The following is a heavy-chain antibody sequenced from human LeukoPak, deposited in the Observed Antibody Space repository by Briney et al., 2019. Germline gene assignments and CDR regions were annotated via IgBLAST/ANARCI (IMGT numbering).Heavy chain of an antibody. CDR3: ARIGGGITGPFDY. J-gene: IGHJ4*02. D-gene: IGHD1-20*01. V-gene: IGHV4-4*07. Sequence: PSETLSLTCTVSGDSISNHYWGWVRQPAGKGLEWIGRIHTSGSTNYNPSLKSRVTLSVDTAKNQFSLKLTSVTAADTAVYYCARIGGGITGPFDYWGQGTLVTASS. CDR2: IHTSGST. CDR1: GDSISNHY.